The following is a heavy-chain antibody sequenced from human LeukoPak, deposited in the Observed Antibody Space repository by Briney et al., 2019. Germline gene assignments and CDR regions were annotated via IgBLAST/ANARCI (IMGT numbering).Heavy chain of an antibody. CDR2: INHSGST. D-gene: IGHD3-10*01. J-gene: IGHJ5*02. Sequence: PSETLSLTCAVYGGSFSGYYWSWIRQPPGKGLEWIGEINHSGSTNYNPSLKSRVTISVDTSKNQFSLKLSSVTAADTAVYYCARHGVVVRGVRSSYNWFDPWGQGTLVTVSS. V-gene: IGHV4-34*01. CDR3: ARHGVVVRGVRSSYNWFDP. CDR1: GGSFSGYY.